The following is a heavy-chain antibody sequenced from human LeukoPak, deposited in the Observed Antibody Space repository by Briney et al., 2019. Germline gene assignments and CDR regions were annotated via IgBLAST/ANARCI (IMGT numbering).Heavy chain of an antibody. J-gene: IGHJ4*02. CDR3: ASERAAAGTSPFDF. CDR2: IRYDGSNK. V-gene: IGHV3-30*02. Sequence: GGSLRLSCAASGFTFSSYGMHWVRQAPGKGLEWVAFIRYDGSNKYYADSVKGRFTVSRDNSKNTLYLQMNSLRAEDTAVYYCASERAAAGTSPFDFWGKGTLVTVSS. D-gene: IGHD6-13*01. CDR1: GFTFSSYG.